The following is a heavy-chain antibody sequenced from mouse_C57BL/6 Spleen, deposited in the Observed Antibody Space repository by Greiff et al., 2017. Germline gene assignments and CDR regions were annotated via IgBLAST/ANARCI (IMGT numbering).Heavy chain of an antibody. CDR1: GYSFTGYY. CDR3: ARTTVGAMDY. D-gene: IGHD1-1*01. V-gene: IGHV1-42*01. CDR2: INPSTGGT. J-gene: IGHJ4*01. Sequence: EVQLQQSGPELVKPGASVKISCKASGYSFTGYYMNWVKQSPEKSLEWIGEINPSTGGTTYNQKFKAKATLTVDKSSSTAYMPLKSLTSEDSAVYYCARTTVGAMDYWGQGTSVTVSS.